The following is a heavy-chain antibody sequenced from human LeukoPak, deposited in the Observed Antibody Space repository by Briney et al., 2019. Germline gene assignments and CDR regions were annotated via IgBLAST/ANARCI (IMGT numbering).Heavy chain of an antibody. V-gene: IGHV3-30*04. CDR3: ARDHIAIY. CDR2: ISYDGSNK. CDR1: GFTFSSYA. D-gene: IGHD2-21*01. Sequence: PGRSLRLSCAASGFTFSSYAMHWVRQAPGKGLEWVAVISYDGSNKYYADSVKGRFTISRDNSKNTLYLQMNSLRAEDTAVYYCARDHIAIYWGQGTLVTLSS. J-gene: IGHJ4*02.